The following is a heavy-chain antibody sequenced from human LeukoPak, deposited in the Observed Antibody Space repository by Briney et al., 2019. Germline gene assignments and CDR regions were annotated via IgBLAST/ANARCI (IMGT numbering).Heavy chain of an antibody. D-gene: IGHD2-2*01. V-gene: IGHV1-2*02. Sequence: ASVKVSCKASGYTFTGYYMHWVRQAPGQGLEWMGWINPNSGGTNYAQKFQGRVTMTRDTSISTAYMELSRLRSDDTAVYYCARDRLVEDIVVVPAASPYYYCYYYMDVWGKGTTVTVSS. CDR1: GYTFTGYY. J-gene: IGHJ6*03. CDR3: ARDRLVEDIVVVPAASPYYYCYYYMDV. CDR2: INPNSGGT.